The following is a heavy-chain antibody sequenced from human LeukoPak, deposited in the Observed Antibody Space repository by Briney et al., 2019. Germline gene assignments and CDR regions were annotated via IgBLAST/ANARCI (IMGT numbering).Heavy chain of an antibody. J-gene: IGHJ4*02. CDR1: GFIFSDYY. CDR3: AGGIRGYSGLVVH. CDR2: ISSSGSTI. Sequence: GGSLRLSCAASGFIFSDYYMSWIRQAPGKGLEWVSYISSSGSTIDYADSVKGRFTISRDNAKKSLYLQMNSLRAEDTAVYYCAGGIRGYSGLVVHWGQGTLVTVSS. D-gene: IGHD5-12*01. V-gene: IGHV3-11*04.